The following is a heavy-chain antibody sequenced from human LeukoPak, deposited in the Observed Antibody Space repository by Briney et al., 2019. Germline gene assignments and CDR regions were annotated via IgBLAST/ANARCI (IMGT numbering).Heavy chain of an antibody. D-gene: IGHD2-15*01. V-gene: IGHV4-31*03. CDR3: ARDWVPIEAANRLLDYYGMDV. CDR2: IYYSGST. CDR1: GGSISSGGYY. J-gene: IGHJ6*02. Sequence: NPSQTLSLTCTVSGGSISSGGYYWSWIRQQPGKGLEWIGYIYYSGSTYYNPSLKSRVTISVDTSKNQFSLKLSSVTAADTAVYYCARDWVPIEAANRLLDYYGMDVWGQGTTVTVSS.